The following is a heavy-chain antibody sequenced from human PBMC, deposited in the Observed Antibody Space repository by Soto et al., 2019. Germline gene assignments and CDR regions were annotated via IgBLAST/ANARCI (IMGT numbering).Heavy chain of an antibody. Sequence: GGSLRLSCAASGFTVSTKYMSWVRQAPGKGLEWVSVIYSGGSTFYADSVRGRFTISRDNSKNTVNLQMNSLRAEDTAVYYCARDPWAADYWGQGTLVTVS. CDR3: ARDPWAADY. CDR1: GFTVSTKY. J-gene: IGHJ4*02. CDR2: IYSGGST. V-gene: IGHV3-66*01. D-gene: IGHD3-16*01.